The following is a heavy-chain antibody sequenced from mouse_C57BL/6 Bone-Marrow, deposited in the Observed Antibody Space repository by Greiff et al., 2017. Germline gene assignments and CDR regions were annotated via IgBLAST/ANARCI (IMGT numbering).Heavy chain of an antibody. J-gene: IGHJ1*03. CDR1: GYTFTSYA. V-gene: IGHV1-85*01. D-gene: IGHD1-1*01. CDR3: ARLRFDGSGGDWYFDV. Sequence: VQLKESGPELVKPGASVKLSCKASGYTFTSYAINWVKQRPGQGLEWIGWIYPRDGSNKYTEKFKGKATLTVDTSSSTAYMELHSLTSEDSAVYFCARLRFDGSGGDWYFDVWGTGTTVTVSS. CDR2: IYPRDGSN.